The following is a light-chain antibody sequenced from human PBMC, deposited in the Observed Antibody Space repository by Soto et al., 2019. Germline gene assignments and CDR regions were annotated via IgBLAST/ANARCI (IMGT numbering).Light chain of an antibody. J-gene: IGKJ4*01. V-gene: IGKV3-20*01. CDR3: QQYATSPALT. Sequence: EIVLTQSPGTLSLSPGERATLSCRASQSVSSSYLSWYQQKPGQAPRLLIYGASSRATGIPDRFSVSGSGTDFTLTISRLEPEDFAVYFCQQYATSPALTFGGGTKVEIK. CDR1: QSVSSSY. CDR2: GAS.